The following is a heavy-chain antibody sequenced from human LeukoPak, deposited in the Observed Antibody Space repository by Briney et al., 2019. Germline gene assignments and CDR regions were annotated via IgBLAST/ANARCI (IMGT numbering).Heavy chain of an antibody. Sequence: GRSLRLSCAASGLTFDDYATQWVRQAPGKGLEWVSGISWNSGSIGYADSVKGRFTISRNNANNSLYLQMNSLRAEDTAVYYCARDLPRSRRLDYWGQGTLVTVSS. CDR3: ARDLPRSRRLDY. J-gene: IGHJ4*02. V-gene: IGHV3-9*01. D-gene: IGHD6-13*01. CDR1: GLTFDDYA. CDR2: ISWNSGSI.